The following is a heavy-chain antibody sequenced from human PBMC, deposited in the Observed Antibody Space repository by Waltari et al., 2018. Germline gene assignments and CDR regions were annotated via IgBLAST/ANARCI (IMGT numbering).Heavy chain of an antibody. D-gene: IGHD3-22*01. V-gene: IGHV4-34*01. CDR3: ASTPLFYYDTSGYYF. CDR1: GGSFRGFY. CDR2: IDHNEDT. Sequence: QVHLQQWGAGPLKPSETLSLTCAVYGGSFRGFYWSWIRQPPGKGLAGFGQIDHNEDTTYNRSLKDRVTMSLDTSRRKFSLTLTSVTAADTAVYYCASTPLFYYDTSGYYFWGQGAPVTVSS. J-gene: IGHJ4*02.